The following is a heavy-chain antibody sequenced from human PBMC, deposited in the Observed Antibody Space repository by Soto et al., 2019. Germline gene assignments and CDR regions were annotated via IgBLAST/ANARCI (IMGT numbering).Heavy chain of an antibody. V-gene: IGHV3-9*01. CDR3: VKDRRFLEAWGAFDV. D-gene: IGHD3-3*01. J-gene: IGHJ3*01. CDR1: GFTFDDYA. CDR2: ISWNSEVK. Sequence: EMHLVESGGGLVQPGRSLRLSCAASGFTFDDYAMHWVRQVPGKGLEWVSGISWNSEVKLYADTTKGRFAISRDNAKNLLYLQIDGIGVEDTAFYYCVKDRRFLEAWGAFDVWGQGTLVTVSS.